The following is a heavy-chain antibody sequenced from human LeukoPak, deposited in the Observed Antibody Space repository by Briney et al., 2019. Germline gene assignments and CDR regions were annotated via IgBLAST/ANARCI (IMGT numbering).Heavy chain of an antibody. J-gene: IGHJ4*02. Sequence: GGSLRLSCAASGFTFSGHAMHWVRQTPGVGLEWVAIIGNDGRDQHYSDSVKGRFTISRDNSKNTLFLQLNSLRPEDAALYLCARDLMWGFDYWGQGTLVTVSS. CDR3: ARDLMWGFDY. V-gene: IGHV3-30*02. CDR2: IGNDGRDQ. D-gene: IGHD7-27*01. CDR1: GFTFSGHA.